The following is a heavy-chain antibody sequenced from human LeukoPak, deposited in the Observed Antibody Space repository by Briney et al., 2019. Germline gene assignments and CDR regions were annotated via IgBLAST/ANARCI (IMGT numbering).Heavy chain of an antibody. Sequence: PSETLPLTCTVSGGSISSYYWSWIRQPPGKGLEWIGYIYYSGSTNYNPSLKSRVTISVDTSKNQFSLKLSSVTAADTAVYYCARVAYDILTGYPYYFDYWGQGTLVTVSS. CDR1: GGSISSYY. J-gene: IGHJ4*02. CDR3: ARVAYDILTGYPYYFDY. V-gene: IGHV4-59*01. CDR2: IYYSGST. D-gene: IGHD3-9*01.